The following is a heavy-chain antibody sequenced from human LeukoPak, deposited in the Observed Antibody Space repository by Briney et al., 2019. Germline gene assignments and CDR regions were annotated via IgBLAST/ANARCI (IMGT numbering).Heavy chain of an antibody. J-gene: IGHJ6*03. CDR3: AVAGSYYYYYYMDV. Sequence: SETLSLTCTVSGVSISSGGYYWSWIRQHPGKGLEWIGYIYYSGSTYYNPSLKSRVTISVDTSKNQFSLKLSSVTAADTAVYYCAVAGSYYYYYYMDVWGKGTTVTVSS. D-gene: IGHD6-19*01. V-gene: IGHV4-31*03. CDR2: IYYSGST. CDR1: GVSISSGGYY.